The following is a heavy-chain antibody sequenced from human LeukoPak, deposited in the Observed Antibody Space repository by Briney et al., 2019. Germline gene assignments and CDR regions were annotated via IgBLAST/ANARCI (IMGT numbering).Heavy chain of an antibody. CDR1: GGSISNYY. J-gene: IGHJ4*01. Sequence: PSETLSLTCTVSGGSISNYYWSWIRQPPGKGLEWIGYIYYTGSTNYSASLRSRVTISLDTSKNQFSLNLNSVTGADTAVYYCAREGIAVAGFDYWGPGTLVTVFS. CDR2: IYYTGST. V-gene: IGHV4-59*01. CDR3: AREGIAVAGFDY. D-gene: IGHD6-19*01.